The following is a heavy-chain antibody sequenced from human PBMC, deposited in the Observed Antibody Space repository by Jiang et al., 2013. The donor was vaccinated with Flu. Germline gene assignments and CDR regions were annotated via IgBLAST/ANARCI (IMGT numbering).Heavy chain of an antibody. V-gene: IGHV1-24*01. J-gene: IGHJ5*02. Sequence: EVKKPGASVKVSCKVSGKSLTETSIHWVRQAPGEGLEWMGTFDPEDGETIHTQRFQGRVTMTGDTSADTAYLELTSLRSEDTALYYCATETYYEFAWGSRSAVRYNWFDPWGQGTLVTVSS. CDR3: ATETYYEFAWGSRSAVRYNWFDP. D-gene: IGHD3-16*01. CDR1: GKSLTETS. CDR2: FDPEDGET.